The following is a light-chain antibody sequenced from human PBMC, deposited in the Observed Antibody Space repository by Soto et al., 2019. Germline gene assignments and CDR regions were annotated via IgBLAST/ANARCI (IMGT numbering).Light chain of an antibody. V-gene: IGKV1-5*01. J-gene: IGKJ1*01. CDR3: QHYNSYSEA. CDR1: QSIRSW. CDR2: DAS. Sequence: DIKMTQSPSTLSASVGDRVTITCRASQSIRSWLAWYQQKPGKAPKLLIYDASSLQSGVPSRFSGSGSGTEFTLTISSLQPDDFATYYCQHYNSYSEAFGQGTKVDI.